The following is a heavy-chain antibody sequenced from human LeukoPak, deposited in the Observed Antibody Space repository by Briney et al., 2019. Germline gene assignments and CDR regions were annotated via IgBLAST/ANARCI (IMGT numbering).Heavy chain of an antibody. J-gene: IGHJ4*02. Sequence: PGGSLRLSCAASGFTVSSNYMSWVRQAPGKGLEWVSVSYSGGSTYYADSVKGRFTISRDNSKNTLYLQMNSLRAEDTAVYYCAREMRYYDSSGYYVHYFDYWGQGTLVTASS. V-gene: IGHV3-66*01. CDR3: AREMRYYDSSGYYVHYFDY. CDR1: GFTVSSNY. CDR2: SYSGGST. D-gene: IGHD3-22*01.